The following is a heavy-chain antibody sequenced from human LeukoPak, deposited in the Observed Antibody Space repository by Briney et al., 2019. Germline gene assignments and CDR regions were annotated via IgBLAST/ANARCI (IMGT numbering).Heavy chain of an antibody. CDR2: INPSGGST. V-gene: IGHV1-46*01. D-gene: IGHD6-13*01. J-gene: IGHJ6*03. CDR1: GYTFTSYY. CDR3: VRVPYSSSWRLYYYMDV. Sequence: ASVKVSCKASGYTFTSYYMHWVRQAPGQGLEWMGIINPSGGSTSYAQKFQGRVTMTRDMSTSTDYMELSSLRSEDTAVYYCVRVPYSSSWRLYYYMDVWGKGTTVTVSS.